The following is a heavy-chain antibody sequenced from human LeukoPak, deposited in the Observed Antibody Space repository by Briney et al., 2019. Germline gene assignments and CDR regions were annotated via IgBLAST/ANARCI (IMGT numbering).Heavy chain of an antibody. J-gene: IGHJ4*02. Sequence: GGSLRLSCEASGFTLSSYSMNWVRQAPGKGLEWVSSISSSSSYIYYGDSVKGRFTISRDNAKNSVYLQMNSLRAEDTALYYCARDDYGSGSWNDYWGQGTLVTVSS. CDR2: ISSSSSYI. V-gene: IGHV3-21*04. CDR3: ARDDYGSGSWNDY. CDR1: GFTLSSYS. D-gene: IGHD3-10*01.